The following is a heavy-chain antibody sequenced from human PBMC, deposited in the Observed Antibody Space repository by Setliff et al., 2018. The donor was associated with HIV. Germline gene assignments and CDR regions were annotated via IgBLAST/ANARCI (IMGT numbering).Heavy chain of an antibody. CDR2: ISGSGVNS. Sequence: PGGSLRLSCTASGFSFTSHAMNWVRQAPGKGLEWVSGISGSGVNSYYADSVKGRFTISRDNSKNTVYLQMNSLRAEDTAVYYCAKTSNTGYLFCSDYWGQGTLVTVSS. CDR1: GFSFTSHA. J-gene: IGHJ4*02. CDR3: AKTSNTGYLFCSDY. D-gene: IGHD3-9*01. V-gene: IGHV3-23*01.